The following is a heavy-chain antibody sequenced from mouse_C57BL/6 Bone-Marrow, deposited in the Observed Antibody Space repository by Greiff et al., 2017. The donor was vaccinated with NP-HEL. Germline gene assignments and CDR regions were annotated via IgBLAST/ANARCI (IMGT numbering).Heavy chain of an antibody. V-gene: IGHV1-82*01. CDR1: GYAFSSSW. CDR3: ARRVTTVVDDYAMDY. CDR2: IYPGDGDT. J-gene: IGHJ4*01. Sequence: VHVKQSGPELVKPGASVKISCKASGYAFSSSWMNWVKQRPGKGLSWIGRIYPGDGDTTYHGQFKGQAPPTADKASSTAYMQLSSLTSEDSAVYFCARRVTTVVDDYAMDYWGQGTSVTVSS. D-gene: IGHD1-1*01.